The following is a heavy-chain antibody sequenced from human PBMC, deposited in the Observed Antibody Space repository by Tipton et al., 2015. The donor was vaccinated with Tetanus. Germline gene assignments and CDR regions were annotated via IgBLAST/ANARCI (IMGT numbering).Heavy chain of an antibody. J-gene: IGHJ5*02. Sequence: TLSLTCTISGGSISRFYWSWIRQPPGEGLEWIGYISHRGSTNYNPSLKSRVTMSVDTSKNQFSLRLSSVTAADTAVYYCARVRRGCSGGGCYSSFDPWGQGSLVIVSS. CDR3: ARVRRGCSGGGCYSSFDP. D-gene: IGHD2-15*01. CDR1: GGSISRFY. CDR2: ISHRGST. V-gene: IGHV4-59*01.